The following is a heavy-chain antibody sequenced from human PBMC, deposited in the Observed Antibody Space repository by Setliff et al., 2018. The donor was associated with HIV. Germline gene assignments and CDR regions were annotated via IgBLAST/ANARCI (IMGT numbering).Heavy chain of an antibody. Sequence: GASVKVSCKASGGTFSTYSMNWVRQAPGQGLEWMGGIIPFFRTTNYAQKFQGRVTVTADISTSTAYMELRSLRSDDTAVYYCARQLSNSLDFWGQGAQVTVSS. J-gene: IGHJ4*02. D-gene: IGHD7-27*01. CDR2: IIPFFRTT. CDR1: GGTFSTYS. V-gene: IGHV1-69*06. CDR3: ARQLSNSLDF.